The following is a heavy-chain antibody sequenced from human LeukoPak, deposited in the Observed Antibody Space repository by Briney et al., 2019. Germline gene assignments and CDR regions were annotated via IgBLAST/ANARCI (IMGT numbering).Heavy chain of an antibody. V-gene: IGHV3-30*04. CDR1: GFPFSHYA. CDR3: ATTPSSGWYTMDV. Sequence: SGGSLRLSCAGSGFPFSHYAMHWVRQAPGKGLEWVAGISYDGSRKYYADSVKGRFTISRDDSKNTLYLHMNSLRSEDTAVYYCATTPSSGWYTMDVWGQGTTVTVSS. J-gene: IGHJ6*02. D-gene: IGHD6-19*01. CDR2: ISYDGSRK.